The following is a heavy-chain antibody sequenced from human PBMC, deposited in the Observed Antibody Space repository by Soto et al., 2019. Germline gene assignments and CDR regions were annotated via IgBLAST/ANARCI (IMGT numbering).Heavy chain of an antibody. J-gene: IGHJ5*02. D-gene: IGHD3-22*01. CDR3: ARGPRWYYDSSGCRFDP. CDR2: IYSGGST. Sequence: GGSLRLSCAASGFTVSSNYMSWVRQAPGKGLEWVSVIYSGGSTYYADSVKGRFTISRDNSKNTLYLQMNSLRAEDTAVYYCARGPRWYYDSSGCRFDPSGQGTLVTVSS. V-gene: IGHV3-53*01. CDR1: GFTVSSNY.